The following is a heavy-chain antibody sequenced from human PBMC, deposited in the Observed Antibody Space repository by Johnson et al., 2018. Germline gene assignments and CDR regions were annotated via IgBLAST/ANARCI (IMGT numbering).Heavy chain of an antibody. Sequence: VQLQESGAEVKKPGSSVKVSCKASGGTFSSYAISWVRQAPGQGLEWMGGIIPIFGTANYAQKFQGRVTITADESTSTAYMGLSSLRSEDTAVYYCARVGETAADGMDVWGQGTTVTVSS. V-gene: IGHV1-69*01. J-gene: IGHJ6*02. CDR3: ARVGETAADGMDV. CDR1: GGTFSSYA. CDR2: IIPIFGTA. D-gene: IGHD6-13*01.